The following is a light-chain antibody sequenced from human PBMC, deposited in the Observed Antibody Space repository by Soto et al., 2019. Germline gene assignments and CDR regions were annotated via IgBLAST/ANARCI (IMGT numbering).Light chain of an antibody. CDR3: QRYNDWSLT. Sequence: IVMTQSPATLSVSPGERVTLSCRASQGIGITLAWYQQKPGQTPRLLIYGASTRATGIPARFSGSGSGTECTLTINSLQSEDSAVYYCQRYNDWSLTFGGGTKVEIK. V-gene: IGKV3-15*01. CDR2: GAS. J-gene: IGKJ4*01. CDR1: QGIGIT.